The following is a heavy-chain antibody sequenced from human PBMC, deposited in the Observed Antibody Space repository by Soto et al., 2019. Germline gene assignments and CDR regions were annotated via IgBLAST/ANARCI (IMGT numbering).Heavy chain of an antibody. D-gene: IGHD3-10*01. CDR1: GFTFNNYA. V-gene: IGHV3-23*01. CDR2: ISVGGDTT. J-gene: IGHJ4*02. Sequence: EVQLLESGGGLVQPGGSLRLSCAASGFTFNNYAMTWVRQAPGKGLEWVSAISVGGDTTSYSESVKDRFTVSRDGSKNTLYLQMSSLRAEDTALYYCAKGRGGSGSLTPRVDFWGQGTLVTVSS. CDR3: AKGRGGSGSLTPRVDF.